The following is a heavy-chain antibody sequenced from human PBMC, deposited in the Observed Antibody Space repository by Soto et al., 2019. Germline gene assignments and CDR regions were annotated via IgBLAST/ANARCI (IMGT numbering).Heavy chain of an antibody. CDR3: AREDSIIIPAGSDF. CDR2: ISKSDYT. CDR1: GFAFNNYG. D-gene: IGHD2-2*01. Sequence: GGSLRLSCTVSGFAFNNYGINWVRQAPGKGLEWVSSISKSDYTYYSDSVKGRFTISRDNAKNSVSLQMNTLSVEDTAVYYCAREDSIIIPAGSDFWGQATLVPVSS. V-gene: IGHV3-21*01. J-gene: IGHJ4*02.